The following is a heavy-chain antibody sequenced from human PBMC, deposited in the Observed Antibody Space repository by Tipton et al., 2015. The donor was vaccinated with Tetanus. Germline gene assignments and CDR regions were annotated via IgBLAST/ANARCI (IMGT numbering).Heavy chain of an antibody. Sequence: WVRQASGKGLEWVGYIFSGGTTFYSPSLNGRVSMSLDTSKNLFALRLASVTAADTAVYYCARDRHPYRISGAFRGNDALDIWGPGALVTVSS. D-gene: IGHD1-26*01. V-gene: IGHV4-31*02. CDR2: IFSGGTT. J-gene: IGHJ4*03. CDR3: ARDRHPYRISGAFRGNDALDI.